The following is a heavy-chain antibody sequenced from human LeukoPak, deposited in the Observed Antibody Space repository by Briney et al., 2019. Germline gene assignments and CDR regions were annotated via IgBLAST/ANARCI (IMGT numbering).Heavy chain of an antibody. CDR1: GFTLSSYA. D-gene: IGHD6-13*01. CDR2: ISSSGGDT. V-gene: IGHV3-23*01. Sequence: GGSLRLSCAASGFTLSSYAMSWVRQAPGKGLEWVSAISSSGGDTYYADSVKGRFTISRDNSKNTLYLQINSLRAEDTALYYCAKGGYSNTWYAENFQHWGQGTLVTVSS. J-gene: IGHJ1*01. CDR3: AKGGYSNTWYAENFQH.